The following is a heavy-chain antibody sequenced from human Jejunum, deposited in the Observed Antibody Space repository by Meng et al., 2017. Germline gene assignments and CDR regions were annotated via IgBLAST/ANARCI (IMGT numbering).Heavy chain of an antibody. D-gene: IGHD5-12*01. V-gene: IGHV4-4*02. Sequence: QVQLQESGPGLVKPSGTLSLTCAVSGGPISDSNWWSWVRQPPGKGLEWIGEIYHTGSTNYNPSLKSRVTMSLDKSKNQFFLDLTSVTAADTAVYYCARDLLGPAIAASGYFDPWGQGTLVTVAS. CDR1: GGPISDSNW. CDR3: ARDLLGPAIAASGYFDP. J-gene: IGHJ5*02. CDR2: IYHTGST.